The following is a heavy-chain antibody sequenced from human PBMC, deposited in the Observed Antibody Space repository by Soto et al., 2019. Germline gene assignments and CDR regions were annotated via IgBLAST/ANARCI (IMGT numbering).Heavy chain of an antibody. CDR3: ARTRAETFDY. J-gene: IGHJ4*02. V-gene: IGHV3-11*03. CDR1: GFTFRDYY. CDR2: ISSSSSYT. Sequence: GGSLRLSCAACGFTFRDYYMSCIRQAPGKGLEWVSYISSSSSYTNYADSVKGRFTISRDNAKNSLYLQMNSLRAEDTAVYYCARTRAETFDYWGQGTLVTVSS.